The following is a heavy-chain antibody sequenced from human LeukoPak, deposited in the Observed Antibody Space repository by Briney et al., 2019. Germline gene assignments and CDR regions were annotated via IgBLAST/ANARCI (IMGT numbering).Heavy chain of an antibody. D-gene: IGHD6-13*01. V-gene: IGHV3-48*01. CDR1: GFTLSNYN. Sequence: GGSLRLSCAASGFTLSNYNMNWVRQAPGEGLEWVSFISDSSSHTFYSDSVKGRFTVSRDNVKNSLYLQMNSLRAEDTAIYYCARDGEGGAAAGYWGQGTLVTVSS. CDR3: ARDGEGGAAAGY. J-gene: IGHJ4*02. CDR2: ISDSSSHT.